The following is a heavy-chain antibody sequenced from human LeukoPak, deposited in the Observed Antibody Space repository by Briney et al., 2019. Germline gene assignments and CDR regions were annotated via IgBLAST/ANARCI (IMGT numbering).Heavy chain of an antibody. J-gene: IGHJ4*02. CDR1: GFTFSSYG. CDR3: AIGYCSTTTCDGVGY. V-gene: IGHV3-30*03. D-gene: IGHD2-2*01. Sequence: GGSLRLSCAASGFTFSSYGMHWVRQAPGKGLEWVAVISYDGSNKYYADSVKGRFTISRDNSKNTLYLQMNSLRVEDTAMYYCAIGYCSTTTCDGVGYWGQGTQVTVSS. CDR2: ISYDGSNK.